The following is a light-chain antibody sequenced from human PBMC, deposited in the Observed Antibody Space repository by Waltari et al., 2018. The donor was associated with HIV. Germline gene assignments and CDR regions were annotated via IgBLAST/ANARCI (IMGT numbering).Light chain of an antibody. Sequence: QSVLTQPPSVSAAPGQKVTISCSGSTSNIGNKYVSWYRQLPGTAPKLLIYDNISRPSGIPVRFSASKSGTSATLDITGLQTGDESDYYCDAWDSSLSAVLFGGGTKVTVL. CDR1: TSNIGNKY. CDR3: DAWDSSLSAVL. J-gene: IGLJ2*01. CDR2: DNI. V-gene: IGLV1-51*01.